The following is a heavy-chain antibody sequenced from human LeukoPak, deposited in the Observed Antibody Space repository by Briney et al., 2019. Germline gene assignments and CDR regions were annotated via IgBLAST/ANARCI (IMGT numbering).Heavy chain of an antibody. D-gene: IGHD4-17*01. J-gene: IGHJ4*02. CDR2: LDPSGTT. V-gene: IGHV4-4*07. CDR3: ARARALANYGDHHYYFDN. CDR1: GGSINSYC. Sequence: SETLSLTCSVSGGSINSYCWSWMRQPAGKGLEWIGRLDPSGTTNYSPSLKSRVTMSADTSKNQFSLRLNSVTAADTAVYYCARARALANYGDHHYYFDNWGQGILVTVSS.